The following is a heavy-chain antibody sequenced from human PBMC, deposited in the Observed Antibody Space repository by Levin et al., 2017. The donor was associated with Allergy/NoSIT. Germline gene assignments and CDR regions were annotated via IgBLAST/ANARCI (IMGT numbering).Heavy chain of an antibody. CDR3: ARDRRMGSYDSSWFDP. D-gene: IGHD5-18*01. V-gene: IGHV4-59*01. J-gene: IGHJ5*02. CDR1: GGSISSYY. Sequence: SQTLSLTCNVSGGSISSYYWSWLRQPPGKGLEWLGYIYYSGSTNYNPSLKSRVTISVDTSKNQFSLKLSSVTAADTAVYYCARDRRMGSYDSSWFDPWGQGTLVTVSS. CDR2: IYYSGST.